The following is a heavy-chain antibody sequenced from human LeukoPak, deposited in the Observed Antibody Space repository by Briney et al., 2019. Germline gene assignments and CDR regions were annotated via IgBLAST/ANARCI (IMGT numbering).Heavy chain of an antibody. J-gene: IGHJ4*02. D-gene: IGHD6-19*01. V-gene: IGHV4-59*08. Sequence: PSETLSLTCTVSGGSISSYYWSWIRQPPGKGLEWIGNIYYSGSTNYNPSLKSRVTISVDTSKNQFSLKLSSVTAADTAVYYCARLHILGQWLGNFDYWGQGTLVTVSS. CDR3: ARLHILGQWLGNFDY. CDR1: GGSISSYY. CDR2: IYYSGST.